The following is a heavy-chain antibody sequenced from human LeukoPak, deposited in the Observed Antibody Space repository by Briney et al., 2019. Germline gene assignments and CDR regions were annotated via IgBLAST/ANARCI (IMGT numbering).Heavy chain of an antibody. CDR1: GYTFTSYD. J-gene: IGHJ6*03. V-gene: IGHV1-8*03. CDR3: KWDQREDRYYYYRDV. D-gene: IGHD1-26*01. CDR2: MNPNSGNT. Sequence: GASVKVSCKASGYTFTSYDINWVRQATGQGLEWMGWMNPNSGNTGYAQKFQGRVTITTDESTSTAYMELSSLRSEDTAVYYCKWDQREDRYYYYRDVWGKGTTVTVSS.